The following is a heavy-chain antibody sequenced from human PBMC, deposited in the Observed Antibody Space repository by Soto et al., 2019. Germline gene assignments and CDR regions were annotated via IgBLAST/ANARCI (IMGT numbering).Heavy chain of an antibody. J-gene: IGHJ4*02. D-gene: IGHD6-13*01. V-gene: IGHV3-48*01. CDR1: GFTFSNYN. Sequence: GGSLRLSCAASGFTFSNYNMNWFRQAPGKGLEWASYISSSSDTIYYADSVKGRLTISRDNAKNSLYLQMNSLRAEDTALYYCAKDISYSRYYFDYWGQETLVTVSS. CDR2: ISSSSDTI. CDR3: AKDISYSRYYFDY.